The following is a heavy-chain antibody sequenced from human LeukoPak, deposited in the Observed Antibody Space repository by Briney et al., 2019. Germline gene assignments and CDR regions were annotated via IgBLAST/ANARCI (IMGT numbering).Heavy chain of an antibody. J-gene: IGHJ5*02. Sequence: PSQTLSLTCGVSGVSIRSAGYFFYWIRQHPGKGLEWIGHIYYSGSPSYNPSLKSRVTISMDTSKNHFSLNLTSVTAADTAVYYCARDGATGVFETWGQGTPVAVSS. V-gene: IGHV4-31*11. CDR2: IYYSGSP. D-gene: IGHD3-3*01. CDR3: ARDGATGVFET. CDR1: GVSIRSAGYF.